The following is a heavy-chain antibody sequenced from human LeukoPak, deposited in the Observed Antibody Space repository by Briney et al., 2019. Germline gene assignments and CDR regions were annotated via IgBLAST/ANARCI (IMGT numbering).Heavy chain of an antibody. V-gene: IGHV1-18*01. CDR2: VSAYNRNT. CDR3: ARVGTAGTTAPFDY. J-gene: IGHJ4*02. CDR1: GYILNTYH. D-gene: IGHD1-1*01. Sequence: ASVKVSCKASGYILNTYHLSWVRQAPGQGLEWMGWVSAYNRNTLYAQKFQGRVTMTADTSTSTAYMDLRSLRFDDTAIYYCARVGTAGTTAPFDYWGQGTQVTVSS.